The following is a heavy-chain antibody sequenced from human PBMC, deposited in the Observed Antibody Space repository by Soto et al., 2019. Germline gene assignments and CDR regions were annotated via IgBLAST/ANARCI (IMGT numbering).Heavy chain of an antibody. CDR2: IVDTGGRT. D-gene: IGHD2-2*01. V-gene: IGHV3-23*01. Sequence: PGGSLRLSCTASGFAFSSYAMNWVRQAPGKGLEWVSGIVDTGGRTFYADSVKGRFTISRDNAKNTLYLEMNSLRAEDTAIYYCAPVPAASSYYNTDVWGQGTTATVSS. CDR3: APVPAASSYYNTDV. CDR1: GFAFSSYA. J-gene: IGHJ6*02.